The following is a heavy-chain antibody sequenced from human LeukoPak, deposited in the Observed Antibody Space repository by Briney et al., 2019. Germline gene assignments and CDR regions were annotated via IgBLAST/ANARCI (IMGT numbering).Heavy chain of an antibody. J-gene: IGHJ3*02. Sequence: GGSLRLSCAASGFTVSSNYMSWVRQAPGKGLEWVSVIYSGGSTYYADSVKGRFTISRDNAKNSLCLQMNSLRDEDTAVYYCARENIVVVTAIRDAFDIWGQGTMVTVSS. CDR1: GFTVSSNY. CDR3: ARENIVVVTAIRDAFDI. D-gene: IGHD2-21*02. CDR2: IYSGGST. V-gene: IGHV3-66*01.